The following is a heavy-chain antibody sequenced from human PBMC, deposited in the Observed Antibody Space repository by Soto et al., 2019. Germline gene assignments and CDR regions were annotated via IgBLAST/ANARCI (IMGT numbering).Heavy chain of an antibody. CDR1: GGIFSSYA. D-gene: IGHD2-15*01. Sequence: QVQLVQSGAEVKKPGSSMKVSCKASGGIFSSYAISRVRQAPGQGLEWMGGIIPIFGTADYAQKFQGRVTITADESTSTAYMELSSLRSEDTAVYYCASVETQRYYYGMDVWGQGTTVTVSS. J-gene: IGHJ6*02. CDR2: IIPIFGTA. CDR3: ASVETQRYYYGMDV. V-gene: IGHV1-69*12.